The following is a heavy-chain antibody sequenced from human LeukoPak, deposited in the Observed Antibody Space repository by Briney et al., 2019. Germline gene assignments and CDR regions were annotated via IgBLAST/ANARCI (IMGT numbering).Heavy chain of an antibody. CDR3: ARDRVRSGSWYTPPNHAFDI. CDR2: ISAYNGNT. J-gene: IGHJ3*02. CDR1: GYTFTSYG. Sequence: ASVKVSCKASGYTFTSYGISWVRQAPGQGLEWMGWISAYNGNTNYAQKLQGRVTMTTDTSTSTAYMELRSLRSDDTAVYYCARDRVRSGSWYTPPNHAFDIWGQGTMVTVSS. D-gene: IGHD6-13*01. V-gene: IGHV1-18*01.